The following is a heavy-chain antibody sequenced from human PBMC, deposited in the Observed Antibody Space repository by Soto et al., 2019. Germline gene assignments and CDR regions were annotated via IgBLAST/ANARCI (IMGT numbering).Heavy chain of an antibody. CDR2: ISAYNGNT. V-gene: IGHV1-18*01. CDR1: GYTFTSYG. J-gene: IGHJ4*02. CDR3: ARLRLAVAGTGVYFDY. D-gene: IGHD6-19*01. Sequence: ASVKVSCKASGYTFTSYGISWVRQAPGQGLEWMGWISAYNGNTNYAQKLQGRVTMTTDTSTSTAYMELRSLRPDDTAVYYCARLRLAVAGTGVYFDYWGQGTLVTVSS.